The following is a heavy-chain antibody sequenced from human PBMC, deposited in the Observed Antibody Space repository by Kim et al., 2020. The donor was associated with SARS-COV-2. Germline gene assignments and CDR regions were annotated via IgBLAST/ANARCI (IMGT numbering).Heavy chain of an antibody. V-gene: IGHV3-30*04. Sequence: GGSLRLSCAASGFTFSDYAMHWVRQAPGKGLGWVAIISYDERNKYYIDSVKGRFTISRDNSMNTLYLQMNSLRPEDTAVYYCARSRHNWHDYYYAMDVWG. J-gene: IGHJ6*01. CDR1: GFTFSDYA. D-gene: IGHD1-1*01. CDR3: ARSRHNWHDYYYAMDV. CDR2: ISYDERNK.